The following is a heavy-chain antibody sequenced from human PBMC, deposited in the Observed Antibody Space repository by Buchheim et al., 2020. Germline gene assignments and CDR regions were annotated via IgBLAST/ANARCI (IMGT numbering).Heavy chain of an antibody. CDR3: AGGTFSLGIDS. CDR2: TYYRSKGYN. V-gene: IGHV6-1*01. CDR1: GDSVSSNSGA. Sequence: QVQLQQSGPGLVKPSQTLSLTCAISGDSVSSNSGAWSWIRYSPSRGLEWLGRTYYRSKGYNNYAESVRSRITINPDTSKNQFSLQLNSVTPEDTAVYYCAGGTFSLGIDSWGQGTL. D-gene: IGHD3-16*01. J-gene: IGHJ4*02.